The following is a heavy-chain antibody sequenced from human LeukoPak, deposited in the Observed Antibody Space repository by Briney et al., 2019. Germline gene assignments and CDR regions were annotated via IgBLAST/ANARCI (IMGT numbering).Heavy chain of an antibody. V-gene: IGHV2-70*04. J-gene: IGHJ4*02. CDR1: GFSLSTSGMR. Sequence: SGPALVKPTQTLTLTCTFSGFSLSTSGMRVSWIRQPPGKALEWLARIDWDDDKFYSTSLKTRLTISKGTSKNQVVLTMTNMDPVDTATYYCARESYDYVWGSFDYWGQGTLVTVSS. CDR3: ARESYDYVWGSFDY. D-gene: IGHD3-16*01. CDR2: IDWDDDK.